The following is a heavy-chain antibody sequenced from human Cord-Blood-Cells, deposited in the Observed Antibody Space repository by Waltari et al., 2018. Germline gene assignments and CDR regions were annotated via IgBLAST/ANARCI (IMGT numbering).Heavy chain of an antibody. Sequence: QVQLQESGPGLVKPSEPLSLTCAVPGYSISSGYYWGWIRQPPGTGLEWIGSIYHSGSTYYNPSLKSRVTISVDTSKNQFSLKLSSVTAADTAVYYCASLTGEALSFDYWGQGTLVTVSS. D-gene: IGHD7-27*01. CDR1: GYSISSGYY. CDR3: ASLTGEALSFDY. V-gene: IGHV4-38-2*01. CDR2: IYHSGST. J-gene: IGHJ4*02.